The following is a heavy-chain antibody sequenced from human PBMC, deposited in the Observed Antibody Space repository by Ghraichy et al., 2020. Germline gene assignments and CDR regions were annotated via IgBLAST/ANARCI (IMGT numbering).Heavy chain of an antibody. CDR1: GFTFSSYG. CDR3: AKELTGHLASAI. Sequence: GGSLRLSCAASGFTFSSYGMHWVRQAPGKGLEWVAVIWYDGSNKYYADSVKGRFTISRDNSKNTLYLQMTSLRAEDTAVYYCAKELTGHLASAIWYQATMVTVSS. J-gene: IGHJ3*02. V-gene: IGHV3-30*02. CDR2: IWYDGSNK. D-gene: IGHD1-20*01.